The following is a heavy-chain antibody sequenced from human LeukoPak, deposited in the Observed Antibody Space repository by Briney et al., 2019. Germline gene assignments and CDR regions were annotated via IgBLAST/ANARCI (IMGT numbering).Heavy chain of an antibody. CDR1: GGSISSYY. Sequence: KPSETLSLTCTVSGGSISSYYWSWIRQPPGKGLEWIGYIYYSGSTNYNPSLKSRVTISVDTSKNQFSLKLSSVTAADTAVYYCAREVEDGSGSYYNWVGGTYYMDVWGKGTTVTISS. CDR3: AREVEDGSGSYYNWVGGTYYMDV. J-gene: IGHJ6*03. V-gene: IGHV4-59*01. CDR2: IYYSGST. D-gene: IGHD3-10*01.